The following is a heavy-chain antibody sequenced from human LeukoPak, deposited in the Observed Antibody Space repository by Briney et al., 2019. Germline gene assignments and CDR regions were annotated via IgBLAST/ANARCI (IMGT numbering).Heavy chain of an antibody. CDR3: ARVPGGDYCSSTSCYTRARYYYYYYYMDV. V-gene: IGHV1-8*03. D-gene: IGHD2-2*02. CDR1: GYTFTSYD. CDR2: MNPNSGNT. J-gene: IGHJ6*03. Sequence: PGASVKVSCKASGYTFTSYDINWVRQATGQGLEWMGWMNPNSGNTGYAQKFQGRVTITRNTSISTAYMELSSLRSGDTAVYYCARVPGGDYCSSTSCYTRARYYYYYYYMDVWGKGTTVTVSS.